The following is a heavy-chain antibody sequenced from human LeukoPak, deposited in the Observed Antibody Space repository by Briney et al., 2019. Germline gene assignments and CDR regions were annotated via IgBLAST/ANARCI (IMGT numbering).Heavy chain of an antibody. V-gene: IGHV4-34*01. J-gene: IGHJ4*02. Sequence: SETLSLTCAVYGGSFSGYYWSWIRQPPGKGLEWIGEINHSGSTNYNPSLKSRVTISVDTSKNQFSLKLSSVTAADTAVYYCARGPSYSGSHNDYWGQGTLVTVYS. CDR2: INHSGST. CDR1: GGSFSGYY. D-gene: IGHD1-26*01. CDR3: ARGPSYSGSHNDY.